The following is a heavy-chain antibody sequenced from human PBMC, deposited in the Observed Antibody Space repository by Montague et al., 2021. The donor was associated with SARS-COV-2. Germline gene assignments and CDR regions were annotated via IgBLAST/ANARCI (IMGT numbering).Heavy chain of an antibody. V-gene: IGHV4-4*02. Sequence: SETLSLTCVVSGDSISTDNWWTWVRLPPGKGLEWVGEIYHTGSTKYKPSLKSRVSMSVDTSKNQFSLKLSSVTAADTAVYYCARGARQGYGFRLGSFDSWGQGTLVTVSS. J-gene: IGHJ4*02. CDR3: ARGARQGYGFRLGSFDS. CDR2: IYHTGST. D-gene: IGHD3-10*01. CDR1: GDSISTDNW.